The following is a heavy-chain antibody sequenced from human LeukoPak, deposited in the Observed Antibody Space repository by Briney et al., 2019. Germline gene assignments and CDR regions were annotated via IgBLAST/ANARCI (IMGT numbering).Heavy chain of an antibody. V-gene: IGHV3-21*01. D-gene: IGHD6-6*01. CDR3: ASDWGQGSSSSDFDY. CDR1: GFTFSSYH. J-gene: IGHJ4*02. Sequence: GVSLTLSSAASGFTFSSYHMDWVRQAPGKGLVWVSSIRSSSSSIYYADSVKRRFTITRNNAKTTLFQQMSSLRAEDTAVYYCASDWGQGSSSSDFDYWGQGTLVTVSS. CDR2: IRSSSSSI.